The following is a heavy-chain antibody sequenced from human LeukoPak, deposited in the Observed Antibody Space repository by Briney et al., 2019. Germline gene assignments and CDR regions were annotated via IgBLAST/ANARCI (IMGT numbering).Heavy chain of an antibody. V-gene: IGHV4-59*01. D-gene: IGHD3-10*01. CDR2: IYYSGST. Sequence: KSSETLSLTCTVSGGSISSYYWSWIRQPPGKGLEWIGYIYYSGSTNYNPSLKSRVTISVDTSKNQSSLKLSSVTAADTAVYYCARDGDHYYGYMDVWGKGTTVTVSS. J-gene: IGHJ6*03. CDR3: ARDGDHYYGYMDV. CDR1: GGSISSYY.